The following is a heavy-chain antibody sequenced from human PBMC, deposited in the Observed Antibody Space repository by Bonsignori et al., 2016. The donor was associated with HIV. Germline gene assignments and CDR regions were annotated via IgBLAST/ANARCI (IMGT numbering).Heavy chain of an antibody. CDR2: IYYSGSTD. J-gene: IGHJ4*02. Sequence: QVHLQESGPGLVKPSETLSLTCTVSGDSITRSSFYWGWIRQPPGKGLEWIGVIYYSGSTDYYNPSLKSRVTFSGDTSKNHFSLTLTSVTAADTAVYYCARGRDWVGGPYGVPALGYFDYWGQGVLVTVSS. V-gene: IGHV4-39*07. D-gene: IGHD3/OR15-3a*01. CDR3: ARGRDWVGGPYGVPALGYFDY. CDR1: GDSITRSSFY.